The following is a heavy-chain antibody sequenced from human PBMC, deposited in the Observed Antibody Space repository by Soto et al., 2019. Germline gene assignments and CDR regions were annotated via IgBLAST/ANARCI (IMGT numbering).Heavy chain of an antibody. J-gene: IGHJ5*02. CDR2: ISAYNGNT. Sequence: GASAKVSCKASGYTFTSYGISWVRQAPGQGLEWMGWISAYNGNTNYAQKLQGRVTMTTDTSTSTAYMELRSLRPDDTAVYYCARPSSSWENNWFDPWGQGTLVTVSS. CDR1: GYTFTSYG. D-gene: IGHD6-13*01. CDR3: ARPSSSWENNWFDP. V-gene: IGHV1-18*01.